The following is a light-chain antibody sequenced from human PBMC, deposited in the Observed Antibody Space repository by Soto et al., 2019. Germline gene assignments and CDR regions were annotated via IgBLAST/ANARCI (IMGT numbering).Light chain of an antibody. J-gene: IGKJ3*01. CDR3: QKYGSSLLFN. V-gene: IGKV3-20*01. CDR1: QSVPSTY. CDR2: GAS. Sequence: SSQSPAGLCLSPGVVHTLSCSSSQSVPSTYFAWYQQKAGQAPRLIIYGASSRATGIPDRFSGSGSGTDFTLTIRRLEPEDFAVYYCQKYGSSLLFNCGTGHKVDIK.